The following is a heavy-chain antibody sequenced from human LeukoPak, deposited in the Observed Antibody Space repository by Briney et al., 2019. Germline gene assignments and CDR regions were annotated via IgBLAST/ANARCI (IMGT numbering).Heavy chain of an antibody. J-gene: IGHJ5*02. CDR1: GFTFSPYS. CDR2: ISSSSSYI. Sequence: GGSLRLSCAASGFTFSPYSMNWVRQAPGKGLEWVSSISSSSSYIYYADSVKRRFTISRDNAKNSLYLQMNSLRAEDTAVYYCAPSHDYSNSKEAWFDPWGQGTLVTVSS. V-gene: IGHV3-21*01. CDR3: APSHDYSNSKEAWFDP. D-gene: IGHD4-11*01.